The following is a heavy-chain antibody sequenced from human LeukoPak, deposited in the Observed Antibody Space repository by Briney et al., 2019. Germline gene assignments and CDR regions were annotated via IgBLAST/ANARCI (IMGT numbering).Heavy chain of an antibody. CDR3: AQNGQSGFSFVP. CDR1: GGSISSYY. V-gene: IGHV4-59*12. D-gene: IGHD2-8*01. CDR2: IYYIGST. Sequence: SETLSLTCSVSGGSISSYYWSWVRQPPGKGLEWVGYIYYIGSTNNNPSLKSQVTISVDTSKNQFSLKLSSVTAADTAVYYCAQNGQSGFSFVPWGEGTLVTVSS. J-gene: IGHJ5*02.